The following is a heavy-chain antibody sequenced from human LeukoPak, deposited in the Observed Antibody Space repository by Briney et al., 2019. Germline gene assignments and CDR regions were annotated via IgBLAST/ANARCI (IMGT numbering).Heavy chain of an antibody. D-gene: IGHD3-10*01. J-gene: IGHJ4*01. CDR3: AKVSGGPLSGSFDY. CDR1: GFTFSSYA. V-gene: IGHV3-23*01. CDR2: ISGGGGST. Sequence: GGSLRLSCAASGFTFSSYAMSWVRQAPGKGLEWVSAISGGGGSTYYADSVKGRFTISRDNSKNTLYLQMNSLRAEETAVYYCAKVSGGPLSGSFDYWGHGTLVIVSS.